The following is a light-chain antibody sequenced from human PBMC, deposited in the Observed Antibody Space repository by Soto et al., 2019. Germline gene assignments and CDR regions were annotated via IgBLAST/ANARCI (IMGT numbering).Light chain of an antibody. J-gene: IGKJ4*01. Sequence: RMSLSPASVSSSVGDRVTITCRASQGISSFLAWYQQKPGKVPKLLIYAASTLQSGVPSRFSGSGSGTDFTLTISSLQPEDVTTYYCQMSTVVPFPFGGGTKVAI. CDR1: QGISSF. CDR2: AAS. CDR3: QMSTVVPFP. V-gene: IGKV1-27*01.